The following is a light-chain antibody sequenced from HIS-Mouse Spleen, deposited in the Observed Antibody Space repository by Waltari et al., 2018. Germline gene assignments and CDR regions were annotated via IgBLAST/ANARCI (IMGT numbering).Light chain of an antibody. V-gene: IGLV2-23*01. Sequence: QSALTQPASVSGSPGQSITISCTGTSSDVGSYNLFSWYQPHPGQAPKLMIYEGSKRPSGVSNRFSGSKSGNTASLTISGLQAEDEADYYCCSYAGSSTLFGGGTKLTVL. CDR1: SSDVGSYNL. CDR2: EGS. CDR3: CSYAGSSTL. J-gene: IGLJ3*02.